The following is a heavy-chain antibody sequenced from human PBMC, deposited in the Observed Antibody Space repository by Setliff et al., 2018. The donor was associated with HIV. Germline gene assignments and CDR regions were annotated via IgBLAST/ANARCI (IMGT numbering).Heavy chain of an antibody. D-gene: IGHD3-22*01. V-gene: IGHV1-3*01. Sequence: GASVKVSCKASTYTFSSYVINWVRQAPGQGLEWMGWINEASGNTKCSQKFQGRVTITRDTSASTAYMELSSLRSEDTAVYYCARIPNHSSGFDYWGQGTPVTVSS. CDR1: TYTFSSYV. CDR2: INEASGNT. CDR3: ARIPNHSSGFDY. J-gene: IGHJ4*02.